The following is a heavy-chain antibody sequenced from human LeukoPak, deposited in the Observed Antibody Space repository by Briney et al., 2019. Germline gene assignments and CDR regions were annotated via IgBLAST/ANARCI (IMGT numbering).Heavy chain of an antibody. CDR3: AKRWGPIHSGGHFFDS. J-gene: IGHJ4*02. D-gene: IGHD2-21*02. V-gene: IGHV3-30*02. CDR1: GFTFGSFG. Sequence: PGGSLRLSCEASGFTFGSFGMNWVRQAPGKGLEWVAFIQFDGGDEKTSDSVKGRFTISRDNTKGTVFLQMRSLRGEDTAVYYCAKRWGPIHSGGHFFDSWGQGTLVTVSS. CDR2: IQFDGGDE.